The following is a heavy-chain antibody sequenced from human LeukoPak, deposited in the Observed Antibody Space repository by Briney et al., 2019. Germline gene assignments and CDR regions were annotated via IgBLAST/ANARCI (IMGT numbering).Heavy chain of an antibody. J-gene: IGHJ4*02. CDR2: INHSGST. Sequence: TSETLSLTCAVYGGSFSGYYWSWIRQPPGKGLEWIGEINHSGSTNYNPSLKSRVTISVDTSKNQFSLKLSSVTAADTAVYYCARASLKMLSYFDYWGQGTLVTVSS. V-gene: IGHV4-34*01. CDR1: GGSFSGYY. D-gene: IGHD3-16*02. CDR3: ARASLKMLSYFDY.